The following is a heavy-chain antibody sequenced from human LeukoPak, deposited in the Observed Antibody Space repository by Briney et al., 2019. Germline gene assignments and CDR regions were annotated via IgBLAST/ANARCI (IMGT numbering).Heavy chain of an antibody. CDR3: ARQDYYDLGINA. Sequence: SETLSLTCAVYGGSFSGYYWGWVRQPPGKGLEWIGTIYYSGLTYYNPSLKSRVTISGDTSKNQFSLKLSSVTAADTAVYYCARQDYYDLGINAWGQGTLVTVSS. J-gene: IGHJ5*02. CDR1: GGSFSGYY. V-gene: IGHV4-39*01. D-gene: IGHD3-22*01. CDR2: IYYSGLT.